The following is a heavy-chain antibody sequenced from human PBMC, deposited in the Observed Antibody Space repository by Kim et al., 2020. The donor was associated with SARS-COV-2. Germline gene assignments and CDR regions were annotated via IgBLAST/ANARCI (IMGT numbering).Heavy chain of an antibody. CDR2: ITKSSITI. V-gene: IGHV3-48*02. Sequence: GGSLRLSCATSGFTFSAYDMNWVRQAPGKGLEWLSFITKSSITIYYADSVEGRFTISRDNAKNSLFLQMNSLRDEDTALYYCVRDRMGGAFDMWGQGTMV. CDR3: VRDRMGGAFDM. D-gene: IGHD3-16*01. CDR1: GFTFSAYD. J-gene: IGHJ3*02.